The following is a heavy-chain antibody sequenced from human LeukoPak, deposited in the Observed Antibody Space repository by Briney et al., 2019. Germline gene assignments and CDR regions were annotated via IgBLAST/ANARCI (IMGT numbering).Heavy chain of an antibody. V-gene: IGHV3-23*01. CDR3: AQRQGSSWYYFDY. CDR2: ISGSGGST. J-gene: IGHJ4*02. D-gene: IGHD6-13*01. Sequence: GGSLRLSCAASGFTFSSYAMSWVRQAPGKGLEWVSAISGSGGSTYYADSVKGRFTISRDNSKNTLYLQMNSLRAEDTTVYYCAQRQGSSWYYFDYWGQGTLVTVSS. CDR1: GFTFSSYA.